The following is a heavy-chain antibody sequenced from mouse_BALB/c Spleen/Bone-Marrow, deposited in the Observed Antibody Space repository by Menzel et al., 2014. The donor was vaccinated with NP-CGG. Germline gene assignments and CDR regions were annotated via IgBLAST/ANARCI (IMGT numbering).Heavy chain of an antibody. J-gene: IGHJ2*01. CDR2: IYPGNVNT. CDR1: NYTFXTYY. CDR3: ARSRYGSYYGY. Sequence: VQLQQSGPELVKPGASVRISCKASNYTFXTYYIYWVKQRPGQGLERIGWIYPGNVNTKYNEKFKAKATLTADKSSSTAYMQLSGLTSEDSAVYFCARSRYGSYYGYWGQGTPLTVSS. V-gene: IGHV1S56*01. D-gene: IGHD1-1*01.